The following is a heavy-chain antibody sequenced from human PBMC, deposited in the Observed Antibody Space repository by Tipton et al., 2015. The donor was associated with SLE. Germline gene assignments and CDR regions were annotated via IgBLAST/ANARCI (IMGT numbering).Heavy chain of an antibody. CDR1: GGSISSGGYY. D-gene: IGHD1-26*01. Sequence: LRLSCTVSGGSISSGGYYWSWIRQHPGKGLEWIGYIYYSGSTYYNPSLKSRVTISVDTSKNQFSLKLSSVTAADTAVYYCARDKWELPDYWGQGTLVTVSS. V-gene: IGHV4-31*02. CDR2: IYYSGST. J-gene: IGHJ4*02. CDR3: ARDKWELPDY.